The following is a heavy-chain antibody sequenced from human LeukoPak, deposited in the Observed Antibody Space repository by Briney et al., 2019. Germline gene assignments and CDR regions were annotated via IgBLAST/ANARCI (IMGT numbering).Heavy chain of an antibody. CDR1: GFTFSSYA. V-gene: IGHV3-23*01. J-gene: IGHJ6*02. Sequence: GGSLRLSCAASGFTFSSYAMSWARQAPGKGLEWISAISGSGGSTYYADSVKGRFTISRDNSKNTLYLQMNSLRAEDTAVYYCAKLYSSGWYPGYYYGMDVWGQGTTVTVSS. CDR2: ISGSGGST. CDR3: AKLYSSGWYPGYYYGMDV. D-gene: IGHD6-19*01.